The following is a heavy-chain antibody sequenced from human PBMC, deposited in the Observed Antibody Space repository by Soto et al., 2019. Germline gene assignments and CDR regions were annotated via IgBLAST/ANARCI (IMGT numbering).Heavy chain of an antibody. CDR1: GFTFSTYG. J-gene: IGHJ4*02. D-gene: IGHD1-7*01. V-gene: IGHV3-30*18. CDR2: ISYDGSNE. CDR3: AKDQVASYNWNFIPTYYFDF. Sequence: PGGSLRLSCAASGFTFSTYGMHWVRQTPGKGLEWMALISYDGSNEYYADSVKGRFTISRDNSKNTLYLQMNRLRDDDTAVYYCAKDQVASYNWNFIPTYYFDFWGQGTLVTVSS.